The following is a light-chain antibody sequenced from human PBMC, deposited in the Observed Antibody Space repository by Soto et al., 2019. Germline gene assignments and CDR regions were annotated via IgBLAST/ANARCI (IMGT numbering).Light chain of an antibody. V-gene: IGLV1-40*01. CDR3: QSFDSSRFYV. CDR2: GTN. CDR1: RSNIGAGYD. J-gene: IGLJ1*01. Sequence: QSVLTQPPSVSGAPGQRVTISCTGSRSNIGAGYDVHWYQQLPGTAPKLLIYGTNNRPSGVPDRFSGSKSGMSASLAITGLQAADEADYYCQSFDSSRFYVFGTGTKLTVL.